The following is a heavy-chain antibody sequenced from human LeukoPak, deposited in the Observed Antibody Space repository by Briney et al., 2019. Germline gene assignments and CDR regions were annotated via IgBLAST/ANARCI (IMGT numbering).Heavy chain of an antibody. CDR1: GFTFSNAW. J-gene: IGHJ4*02. CDR3: ATWADLYDH. V-gene: IGHV3-15*01. Sequence: GGSLRLSCEASGFTFSNAWTNWVRQAPGKGLEWLGRIRSKTDGGTTDYAAPVKGRFIISRDDSRNTFYLQMNSLKTEDTALYYCATWADLYDHWGQGTLVTVSS. CDR2: IRSKTDGGTT.